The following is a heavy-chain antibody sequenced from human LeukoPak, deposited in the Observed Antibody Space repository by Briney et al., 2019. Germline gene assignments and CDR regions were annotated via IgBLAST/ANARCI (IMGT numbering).Heavy chain of an antibody. CDR2: VYSGGST. CDR1: GFTVSSNY. Sequence: GGSLRLSCAASGFTVSSNYMSLVRQAPGKGLEWVSVVYSGGSTYYADSVKGRFTISRDNSKNTLYLQMNSLRAEDTAVYYCARVGLVAAAGTSYYYYYGMDVWGQGTTVTVSS. D-gene: IGHD6-13*01. CDR3: ARVGLVAAAGTSYYYYYGMDV. V-gene: IGHV3-53*01. J-gene: IGHJ6*02.